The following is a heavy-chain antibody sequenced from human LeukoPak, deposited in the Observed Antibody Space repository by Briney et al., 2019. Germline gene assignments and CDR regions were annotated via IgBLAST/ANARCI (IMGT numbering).Heavy chain of an antibody. Sequence: GGALRLSCTTSRFIFADQAMSWVGQAQGKGLEWVGFIRSKAYRGTTEYAASVKGRFTISRDDSNSIVYLQMNSLKSEDTALYYCARGPIELWIHNAMDVWGQGAMVTVPS. CDR3: ARGPIELWIHNAMDV. CDR1: RFIFADQA. CDR2: IRSKAYRGTT. J-gene: IGHJ6*02. D-gene: IGHD5-18*01. V-gene: IGHV3-49*04.